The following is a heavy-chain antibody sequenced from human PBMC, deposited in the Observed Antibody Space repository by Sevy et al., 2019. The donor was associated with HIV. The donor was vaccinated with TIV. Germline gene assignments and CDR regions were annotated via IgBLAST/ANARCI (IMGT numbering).Heavy chain of an antibody. D-gene: IGHD4-17*01. CDR3: ARDLPPSATTVAHFDC. CDR1: GFTFSSYE. J-gene: IGHJ4*02. V-gene: IGHV3-48*03. Sequence: GGSQRLSCAASGFTFSSYEMNWVRQAPGKGLEWVSYISNSGTTISYSDSVKGRFTISRDNARNSLYLQMNSLRAEDTAVYYCARDLPPSATTVAHFDCWGQGTLVTVSS. CDR2: ISNSGTTI.